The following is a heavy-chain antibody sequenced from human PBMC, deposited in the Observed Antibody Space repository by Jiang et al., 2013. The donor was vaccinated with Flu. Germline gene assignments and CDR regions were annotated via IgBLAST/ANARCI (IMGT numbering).Heavy chain of an antibody. CDR3: ARGAHILTGYYNYYYFDL. CDR2: TYYRSKWYN. V-gene: IGHV6-1*01. D-gene: IGHD3-9*01. J-gene: IGHJ2*01. Sequence: QTLSLTCAISGDSVSSYSAAWNWIRQSPSRGLEWLGRTYYRSKWYNDFAGSVKSRITINPXTSKNQFSLQLNSVTPEDTAVCYCARGAHILTGYYNYYYFDLWGRGTLVTVSS. CDR1: GDSVSSYSAA.